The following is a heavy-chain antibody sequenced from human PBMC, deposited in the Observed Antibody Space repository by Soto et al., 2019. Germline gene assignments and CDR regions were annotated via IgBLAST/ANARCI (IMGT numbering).Heavy chain of an antibody. V-gene: IGHV4-30-4*08. CDR1: Y. J-gene: IGHJ5*01. CDR3: ARALNYYEDTTGWFDP. Sequence: YWIGWVRQMPGKGLEWMGIIYYSGSTYYNPSLKSRVTISVDTSKNQFSLKLSSVTAADTAVYYCARALNYYEDTTGWFDPWGQGTMVTVSS. D-gene: IGHD3-22*01. CDR2: IYYSGST.